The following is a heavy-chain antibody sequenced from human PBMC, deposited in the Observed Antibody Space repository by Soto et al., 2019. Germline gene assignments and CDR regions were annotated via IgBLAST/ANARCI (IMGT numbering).Heavy chain of an antibody. CDR1: GFTFSSYA. V-gene: IGHV3-64*01. CDR3: AREYYDFWSGYAYYYYYMDV. Sequence: GGSLRLSCAASGFTFSSYAMHWVRQAPGKGLEYVSAISSNGGSTYYANSVKGRFTISRDNSKNTLYLQMGSLRAEDMAVYYCAREYYDFWSGYAYYYYYMDVWGKGTTVTVSS. CDR2: ISSNGGST. J-gene: IGHJ6*03. D-gene: IGHD3-3*01.